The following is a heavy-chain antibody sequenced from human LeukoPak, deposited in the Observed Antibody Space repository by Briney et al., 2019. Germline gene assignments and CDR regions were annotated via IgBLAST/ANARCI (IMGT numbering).Heavy chain of an antibody. CDR1: GFTFSSYS. CDR2: ISSSSSAI. J-gene: IGHJ6*04. D-gene: IGHD3-10*02. V-gene: IGHV3-48*01. CDR3: AELGITMIGGV. Sequence: GGSLRLSCAAPGFTFSSYSMNWVRQAPGKGLEWVSYISSSSSAIYYADSVKGRFTISRDNAKNSLYLQMNSLRAEDTAVYYCAELGITMIGGVWGKGTTVTISS.